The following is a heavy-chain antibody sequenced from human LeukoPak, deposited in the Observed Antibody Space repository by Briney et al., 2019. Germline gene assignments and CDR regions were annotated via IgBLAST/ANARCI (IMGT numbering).Heavy chain of an antibody. CDR3: ARDLATMVRGVKIYGMDV. V-gene: IGHV1-69*06. CDR2: IIPIFGTA. CDR1: GGAFSSYA. D-gene: IGHD3-10*01. J-gene: IGHJ6*04. Sequence: ASVKVSCKASGGAFSSYAISWVRQAPGQGLEWMGGIIPIFGTANYAQKFQGRVTITADKSTSTAYMELSSLRSEDTAVYYCARDLATMVRGVKIYGMDVWGKETTVTVSS.